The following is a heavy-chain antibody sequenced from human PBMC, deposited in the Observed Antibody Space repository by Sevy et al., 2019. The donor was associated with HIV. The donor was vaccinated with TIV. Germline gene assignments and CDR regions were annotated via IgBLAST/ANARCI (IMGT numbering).Heavy chain of an antibody. CDR1: GFTFSNYW. CDR2: IKTDGSNR. CDR3: AREGDTVLVPTAVDAFDF. Sequence: GGSLRLSCAASGFTFSNYWMHWVRQAPGKGLVWVSCIKTDGSNRDSADSVKGRFFISRDNAKNLLYLQMNSLRAEDTAVYYCAREGDTVLVPTAVDAFDFWGQGTMVTVSS. V-gene: IGHV3-74*01. D-gene: IGHD2-2*01. J-gene: IGHJ3*01.